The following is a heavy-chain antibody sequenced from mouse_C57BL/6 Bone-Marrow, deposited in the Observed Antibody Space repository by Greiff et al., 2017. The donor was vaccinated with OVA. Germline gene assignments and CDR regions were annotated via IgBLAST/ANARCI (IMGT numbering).Heavy chain of an antibody. V-gene: IGHV1-42*01. J-gene: IGHJ4*01. CDR3: ARASRWLLYAMDY. D-gene: IGHD2-3*01. CDR2: INPSTGGT. Sequence: EVKLMESGPELVKPGASVKISCKASGYSFTGYYMNWVKQSPEKSLEWIGEINPSTGGTTYNQKFKAKATLTVDKSSSTAYMQLKSLTSEDSAVYYCARASRWLLYAMDYWGQGTSVTVSS. CDR1: GYSFTGYY.